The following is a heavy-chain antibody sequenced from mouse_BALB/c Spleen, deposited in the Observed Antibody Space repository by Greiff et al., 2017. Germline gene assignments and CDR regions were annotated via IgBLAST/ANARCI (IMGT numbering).Heavy chain of an antibody. Sequence: EVKLVESGGGLVKPGGSLKFSCAASGFTFSSYAMSWVRQTPEKRLEWVASISSGGSTYYPDSVKGRFTISRDNARNILYLQMSSLRSEDTAMYYCARADNYGGNYYAMDYWGQGTSVTVSS. V-gene: IGHV5-6-5*01. CDR1: GFTFSSYA. D-gene: IGHD1-1*01. CDR3: ARADNYGGNYYAMDY. J-gene: IGHJ4*01. CDR2: ISSGGST.